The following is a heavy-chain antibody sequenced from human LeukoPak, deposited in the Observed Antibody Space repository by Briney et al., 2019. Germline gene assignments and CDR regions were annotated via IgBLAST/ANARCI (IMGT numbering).Heavy chain of an antibody. D-gene: IGHD3-10*01. V-gene: IGHV3-30*18. J-gene: IGHJ3*02. CDR2: ISYDGSNK. Sequence: GRSLRLSCAASGFTFSSYGMHWVRQAPGKGLEWVAVISYDGSNKYYADSVKGRFTISRDDSKNTLYLQMNSLRAEDTAVYYCAKDGHYGSGSYYMEGAFDIWGQGTMVTVSS. CDR3: AKDGHYGSGSYYMEGAFDI. CDR1: GFTFSSYG.